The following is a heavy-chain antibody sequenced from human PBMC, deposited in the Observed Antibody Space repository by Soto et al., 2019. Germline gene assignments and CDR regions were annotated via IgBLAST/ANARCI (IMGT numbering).Heavy chain of an antibody. CDR2: IRFDGSNI. V-gene: IGHV3-33*01. D-gene: IGHD1-26*01. Sequence: PGGSLRLSCAASAVTFTGYGMHWVRQAPGKGLEWVAVIRFDGSNIYYADSVKGRFTISRDNARNMLYLQMNSPRAEDTAVYYCARDGVGSTAYFGYFDYWGLGTLVTVS. CDR3: ARDGVGSTAYFGYFDY. CDR1: AVTFTGYG. J-gene: IGHJ4*02.